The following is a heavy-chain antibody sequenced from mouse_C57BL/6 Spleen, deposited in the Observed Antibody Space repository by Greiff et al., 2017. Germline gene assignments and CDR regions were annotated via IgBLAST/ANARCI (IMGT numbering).Heavy chain of an antibody. CDR1: GYTFTSYG. Sequence: VQLQQSGAELARPGASVKLSCKASGYTFTSYGISWVKQRTGQGLEWIGEIYPRSGNTYYNEKFKGKATLTADKSSRTAYMVVLSLTSEDSAVYFCARGPYYGSSYDYAMDYWGQGTSVTASS. J-gene: IGHJ4*01. CDR2: IYPRSGNT. V-gene: IGHV1-81*01. CDR3: ARGPYYGSSYDYAMDY. D-gene: IGHD1-1*01.